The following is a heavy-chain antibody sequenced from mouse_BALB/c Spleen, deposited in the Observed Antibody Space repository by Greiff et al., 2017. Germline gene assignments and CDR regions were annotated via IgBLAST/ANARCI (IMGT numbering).Heavy chain of an antibody. J-gene: IGHJ4*01. D-gene: IGHD2-3*01. CDR1: GYTFTSYW. Sequence: QVQLQQPGAELVKPGASVKMSCKASGYTFTSYWMHWVKQRPGQGLEWIGVIDPSDSYTSYNQKFKGKATLTVDTSSSTAYMQLSSLTSEDSAVYYCTRWVLLNSYAMDYWGQGTSVTVSS. V-gene: IGHV1S127*01. CDR2: IDPSDSYT. CDR3: TRWVLLNSYAMDY.